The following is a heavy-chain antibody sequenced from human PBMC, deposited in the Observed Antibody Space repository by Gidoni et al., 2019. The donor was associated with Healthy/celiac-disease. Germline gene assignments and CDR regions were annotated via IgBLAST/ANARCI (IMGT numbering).Heavy chain of an antibody. J-gene: IGHJ4*02. D-gene: IGHD3-22*01. CDR2: IWYDGSNK. CDR1: GFTFSSYG. V-gene: IGHV3-33*01. Sequence: QVQLVESGGGVVQPGRSLRLSCAASGFTFSSYGMHWVRQAPGKGLEWVAVIWYDGSNKYYADSVKGRFTISRDNSKNTLYLQMNSLRAEDTAVYYCARSGTGWLSPQYFDYWGQGTLVTVSS. CDR3: ARSGTGWLSPQYFDY.